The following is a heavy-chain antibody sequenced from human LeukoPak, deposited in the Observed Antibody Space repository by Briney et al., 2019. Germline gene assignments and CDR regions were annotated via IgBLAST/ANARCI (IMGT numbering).Heavy chain of an antibody. CDR1: GGSISSSNW. V-gene: IGHV4-4*02. D-gene: IGHD1-1*01. CDR3: ARVSWSPGTSYYYMDV. CDR2: IYHSGST. Sequence: SETLSLTCTVSGGSISSSNWWSWVRQPPGRGLEWIGEIYHSGSTNYNPSLKSRATISVDKSKNQFSLKLSSVTAADTAVYYCARVSWSPGTSYYYMDVWGKGTTVTVSS. J-gene: IGHJ6*03.